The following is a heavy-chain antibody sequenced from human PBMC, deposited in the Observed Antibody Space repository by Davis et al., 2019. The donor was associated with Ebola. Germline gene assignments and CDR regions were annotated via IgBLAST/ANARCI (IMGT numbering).Heavy chain of an antibody. D-gene: IGHD3-22*01. Sequence: MPSETLSLTCAVSGDSISSRNWWSWVRQSPGKGLEWIGEIYHSGSTNYNPSLKSRFTISVDKSKNQFSLKLSSVTAADTAVYYCARDYYDSSGYLWYFENWGQGTLVTVSS. CDR1: GDSISSRNW. J-gene: IGHJ4*02. V-gene: IGHV4-4*02. CDR3: ARDYYDSSGYLWYFEN. CDR2: IYHSGST.